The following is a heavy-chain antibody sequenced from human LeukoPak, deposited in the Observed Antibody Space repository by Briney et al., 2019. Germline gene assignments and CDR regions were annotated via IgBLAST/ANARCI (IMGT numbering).Heavy chain of an antibody. D-gene: IGHD5-12*01. Sequence: SETLSLTCTLSGGSISTHYWSWIRQPPGKGLEWIGYIYHSGSTNYNPSLKSRVTISVDTSKNQFSLKLSSVTAADTAVYYCARGGGYASPIGYWGQGALVTVSS. CDR1: GGSISTHY. CDR2: IYHSGST. V-gene: IGHV4-59*11. CDR3: ARGGGYASPIGY. J-gene: IGHJ4*02.